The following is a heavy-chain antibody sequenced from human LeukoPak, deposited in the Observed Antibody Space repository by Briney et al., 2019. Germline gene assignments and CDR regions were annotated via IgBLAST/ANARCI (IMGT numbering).Heavy chain of an antibody. Sequence: PGGSLRLSCAASGFTFSSYWMHWVRQAPGKGLVWVSRINSDGSSTSYADSVKGRFTISRDNAKNTLYLQMNSLRAEDTAVYYCAGYCSSTSCQVPRSLEVGPWGQGTLVTVSS. CDR1: GFTFSSYW. V-gene: IGHV3-74*01. CDR3: AGYCSSTSCQVPRSLEVGP. D-gene: IGHD2-2*01. J-gene: IGHJ5*02. CDR2: INSDGSST.